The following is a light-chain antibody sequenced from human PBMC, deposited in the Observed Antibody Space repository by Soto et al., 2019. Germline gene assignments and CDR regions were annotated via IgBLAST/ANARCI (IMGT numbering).Light chain of an antibody. J-gene: IGKJ4*01. V-gene: IGKV3-11*01. CDR3: QQRSNWHT. CDR2: DAS. CDR1: QSVSSY. Sequence: IVVTKSPATLSLSPGERANLSFRASQSVSSYLAWYQQKPGQAPKLLIYDASNRATGIPARFSGSGSGTDFTLTISSLEPEDFAVYYCQQRSNWHTFAEGTKVDNK.